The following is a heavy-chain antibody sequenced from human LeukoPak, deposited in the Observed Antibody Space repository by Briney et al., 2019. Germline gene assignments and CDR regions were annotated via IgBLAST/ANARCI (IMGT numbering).Heavy chain of an antibody. CDR3: ARYDRFRVRIDNWNHDGQISSLDY. V-gene: IGHV1-18*01. Sequence: GASVKVSCKASGYTFTSYGISWVRQAPGQGLEWMGWISAYNGNTNYAQKLQGRVTMTTDTSTSTAYMELRSLRSDNTAVYYCARYDRFRVRIDNWNHDGQISSLDYWGQGTLVTVSS. D-gene: IGHD1-1*01. J-gene: IGHJ4*02. CDR1: GYTFTSYG. CDR2: ISAYNGNT.